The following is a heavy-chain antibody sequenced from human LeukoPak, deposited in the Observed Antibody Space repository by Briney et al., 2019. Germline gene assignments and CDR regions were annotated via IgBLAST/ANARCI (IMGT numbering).Heavy chain of an antibody. Sequence: ASVKVSCKASGYTFTSYGISWVRQAPGQGLEWMGWISAYNGNTNYAQKLQGRVTMTTDTSTSTAYMELRSLRSDDTAVYYCAKVRIVGAKNWFDPWGQGTLVTVSS. CDR2: ISAYNGNT. D-gene: IGHD1-26*01. CDR1: GYTFTSYG. V-gene: IGHV1-18*01. J-gene: IGHJ5*02. CDR3: AKVRIVGAKNWFDP.